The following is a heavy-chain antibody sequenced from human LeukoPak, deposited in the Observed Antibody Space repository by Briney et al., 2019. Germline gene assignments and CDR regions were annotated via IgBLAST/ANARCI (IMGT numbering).Heavy chain of an antibody. J-gene: IGHJ6*03. Sequence: VGSLRLSCAASGFTFSSYAMSWVRQAPGKGLEWVSAISGSGGSTYYADSVKGRFTISRDNSKNTLYLQMNSLRAEDTAVYYCAKTGDYYDSSGYYYYYYMDVWGKGTTVTVSS. D-gene: IGHD3-22*01. CDR3: AKTGDYYDSSGYYYYYYMDV. V-gene: IGHV3-23*01. CDR1: GFTFSSYA. CDR2: ISGSGGST.